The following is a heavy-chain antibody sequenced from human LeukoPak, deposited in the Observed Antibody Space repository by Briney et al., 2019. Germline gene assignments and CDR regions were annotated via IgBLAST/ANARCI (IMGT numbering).Heavy chain of an antibody. Sequence: SETLSLTCTVSGGSISSYYWSWIRQPAGKGLEWIGRIYSTGSTNYNPSLKSRVTMSLDTSKNQFSLRLRLVTAADTAVYYCARQIASAGTAGFDFWGQGALVTVSS. CDR2: IYSTGST. CDR3: ARQIASAGTAGFDF. D-gene: IGHD6-13*01. CDR1: GGSISSYY. J-gene: IGHJ4*02. V-gene: IGHV4-4*07.